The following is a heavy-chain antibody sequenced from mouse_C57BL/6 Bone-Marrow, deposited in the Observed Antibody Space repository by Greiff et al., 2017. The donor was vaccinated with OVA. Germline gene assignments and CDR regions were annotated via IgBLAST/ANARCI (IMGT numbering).Heavy chain of an antibody. V-gene: IGHV1-50*01. CDR2: IDPSDSYT. CDR1: GYAFSSYW. D-gene: IGHD2-4*01. CDR3: ARPGDYDGFAY. Sequence: VQLQQSGAELVKPGASVKISCKASGYAFSSYWMNWVKQRPGKGLEWIGEIDPSDSYTNYNQKFKGKATLTVDTSSSTAYMQLSSLTSEDSAVYYCARPGDYDGFAYWGQGTLVTVSA. J-gene: IGHJ3*01.